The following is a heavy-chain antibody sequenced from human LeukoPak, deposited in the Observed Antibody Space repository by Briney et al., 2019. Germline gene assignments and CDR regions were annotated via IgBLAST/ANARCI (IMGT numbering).Heavy chain of an antibody. J-gene: IGHJ4*02. CDR1: GYTFTGYY. CDR2: INPNSGGT. CDR3: YGSGIGYFDY. V-gene: IGHV1-2*02. D-gene: IGHD3-10*01. Sequence: ASVKVSCKASGYTFTGYYMHWVRQAPGQGLEWMGWINPNSGGTNYAQKFQGRVTMTRDTSTSTAYMELRSLRSDDTAVYYCYGSGIGYFDYWGQGTLVTVSS.